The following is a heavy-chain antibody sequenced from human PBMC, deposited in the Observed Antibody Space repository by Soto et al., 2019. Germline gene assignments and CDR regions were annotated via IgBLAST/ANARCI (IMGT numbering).Heavy chain of an antibody. V-gene: IGHV1-18*01. CDR3: AREDSGYYGSGSYSSIDYYYSSGMDV. CDR1: GYTFTSYG. Sequence: ASVKVSCKASGYTFTSYGISWVRQAPGQGLAWMGWISAYNGNTNYAQKLQGRVTMTTDTSTSTAYMELRSLRSDDTAVYYCAREDSGYYGSGSYSSIDYYYSSGMDVLCQGTTVTVSS. CDR2: ISAYNGNT. D-gene: IGHD3-10*01. J-gene: IGHJ6*02.